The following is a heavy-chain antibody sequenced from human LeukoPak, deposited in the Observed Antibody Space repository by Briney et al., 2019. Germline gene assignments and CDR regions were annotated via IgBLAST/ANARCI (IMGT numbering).Heavy chain of an antibody. CDR2: INHSGST. J-gene: IGHJ4*02. Sequence: SDTLSLTCAVYGGSFSGYYWSWIRQPPGKGLEWIGEINHSGSTNYNPSLKSRVTISVDTSKNQFSLKLSSVTAADTAVYYCARGVLWFGELSRYYFDYWGQGTLVTVSS. CDR3: ARGVLWFGELSRYYFDY. CDR1: GGSFSGYY. V-gene: IGHV4-34*01. D-gene: IGHD3-10*01.